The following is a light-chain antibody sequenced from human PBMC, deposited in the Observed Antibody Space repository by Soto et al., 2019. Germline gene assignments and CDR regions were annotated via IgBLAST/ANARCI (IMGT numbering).Light chain of an antibody. CDR3: QSYDSSLSAHVV. CDR1: SSDVGGYNY. Sequence: QSALTQPPSASGSPGQSVAISCTGTSSDVGGYNYVSWYQQHPGKAPKLLIYEVNKRPSGVPDRFSGSKSGNTASLTVSGLQAEDEADYYFQSYDSSLSAHVVFGVGTKLTVL. CDR2: EVN. J-gene: IGLJ2*01. V-gene: IGLV2-8*01.